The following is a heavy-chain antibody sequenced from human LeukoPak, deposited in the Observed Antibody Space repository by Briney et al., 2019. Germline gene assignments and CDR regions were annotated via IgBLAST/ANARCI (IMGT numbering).Heavy chain of an antibody. D-gene: IGHD5-12*01. J-gene: IGHJ4*02. CDR1: GGSIITYY. Sequence: PSETLSLTCTVSGGSIITYYWSWIRQPPGKGLEWIGYIYYSGSTYYNPSLKSRVTISVDTSKNQFSLKLSSVTAADTAVYYCASYDWSYGASYWGQGTLVTVSS. V-gene: IGHV4-59*12. CDR3: ASYDWSYGASY. CDR2: IYYSGST.